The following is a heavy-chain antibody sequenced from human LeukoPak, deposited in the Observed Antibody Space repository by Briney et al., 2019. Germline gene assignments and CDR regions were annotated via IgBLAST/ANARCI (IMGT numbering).Heavy chain of an antibody. D-gene: IGHD5-12*01. Sequence: SETLSLTCAVYGGSFSGYYWSWIRQPPGKGLEWIGEINHSGSTNYNPSLKSRVTISVDTSKNQFSLKLSSVTAADTAVYYCARALGIGYEANAFDIWGQGTMVTVSS. J-gene: IGHJ3*02. CDR3: ARALGIGYEANAFDI. CDR2: INHSGST. V-gene: IGHV4-34*01. CDR1: GGSFSGYY.